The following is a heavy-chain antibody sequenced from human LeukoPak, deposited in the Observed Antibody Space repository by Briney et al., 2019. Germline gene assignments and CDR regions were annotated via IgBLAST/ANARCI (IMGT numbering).Heavy chain of an antibody. V-gene: IGHV3-7*02. D-gene: IGHD2-15*01. CDR1: GFMFSDHW. CDR2: MRGDGGDK. CDR3: ARAPRYCRGGSCYWTAFDI. Sequence: GGSLRLSCAASGFMFSDHWMSWVRQAPGEGLEWVANMRGDGGDKYFADSVRGRFTISRDNSKNTLYLQMNSLRAEDTAVYHCARAPRYCRGGSCYWTAFDIWGRGTMVTVSS. J-gene: IGHJ3*02.